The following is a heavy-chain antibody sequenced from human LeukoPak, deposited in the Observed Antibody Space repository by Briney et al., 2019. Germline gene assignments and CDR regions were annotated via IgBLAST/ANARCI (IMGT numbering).Heavy chain of an antibody. CDR1: GYSISSGYY. Sequence: PSETLSLTCAVSGYSISSGYYWGWIRQPPGKGLEWVSAISGSGGSTYYADSVKGRFTISRDNSKNTLYLQMNSLRAEDTAVYYCAKVGLWFGEFTFSGGQGTLVTVSS. V-gene: IGHV3-23*01. D-gene: IGHD3-10*01. J-gene: IGHJ4*02. CDR2: ISGSGGST. CDR3: AKVGLWFGEFTFS.